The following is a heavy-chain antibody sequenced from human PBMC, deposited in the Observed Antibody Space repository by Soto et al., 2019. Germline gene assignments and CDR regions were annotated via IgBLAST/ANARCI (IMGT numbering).Heavy chain of an antibody. J-gene: IGHJ6*02. CDR3: AKSTYYDFWSGPCYYGMDV. Sequence: GGSLRLSCAASGFTFSSYWMSWVRQAPGKGLEWVANIKQDGSEKYYVDSVKGRFTISRDNAKNSLYLQMNSLRAEDTAVYYCAKSTYYDFWSGPCYYGMDVWGQGTTVTVFS. CDR2: IKQDGSEK. D-gene: IGHD3-3*01. V-gene: IGHV3-7*01. CDR1: GFTFSSYW.